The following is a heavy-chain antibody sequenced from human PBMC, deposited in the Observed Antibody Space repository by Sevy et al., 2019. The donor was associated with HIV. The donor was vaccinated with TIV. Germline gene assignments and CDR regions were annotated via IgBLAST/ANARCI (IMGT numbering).Heavy chain of an antibody. CDR2: IKQDGSEK. CDR1: EFTFSSYW. J-gene: IGHJ6*02. D-gene: IGHD1-26*01. Sequence: GGSLRLSCAASEFTFSSYWMSWVRQAPGKGLEWVANIKQDGSEKYYVDSVKGRFTFSRDNAKNSLYLQMNSLRAEDTAVYYCARSGGSYDYGMDVWGQGTTVTVSS. V-gene: IGHV3-7*01. CDR3: ARSGGSYDYGMDV.